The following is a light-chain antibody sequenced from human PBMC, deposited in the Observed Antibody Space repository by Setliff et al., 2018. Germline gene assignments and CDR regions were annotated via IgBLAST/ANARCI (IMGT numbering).Light chain of an antibody. CDR1: NSDVGTYDL. CDR3: SSYEGSNNYV. CDR2: EVT. V-gene: IGLV2-23*02. Sequence: QSALTQPAFVSGSPGQSVTISCTGTNSDVGTYDLVSWYQQHPGKAPELIIYEVTKRTPGVSSRLSGSKSDNTASLTISGLQAEDEADYYCSSYEGSNNYVFGTGTKV. J-gene: IGLJ1*01.